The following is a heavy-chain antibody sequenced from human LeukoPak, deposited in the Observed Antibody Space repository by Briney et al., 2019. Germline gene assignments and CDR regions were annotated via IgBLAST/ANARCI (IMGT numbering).Heavy chain of an antibody. CDR2: IYYSGST. V-gene: IGHV4-59*01. CDR1: GGSISSYY. J-gene: IGHJ2*01. CDR3: ARSDMGDWYFDL. D-gene: IGHD3-16*01. Sequence: SETLSLTCTVSGGSISSYYWSWIRQPPGKGLEWIGYIYYSGSTNYNPPLKSRVTISVDTSKDQFSLKLSSVTAADTAVYYCARSDMGDWYFDLWGRGTLVTVSS.